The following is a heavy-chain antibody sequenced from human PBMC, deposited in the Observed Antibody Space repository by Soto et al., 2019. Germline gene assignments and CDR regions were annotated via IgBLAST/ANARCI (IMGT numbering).Heavy chain of an antibody. CDR3: ARESSVSGYYYYYGMDV. Sequence: WGSLRLSCAASGFAFNNYWMSWVRQAPGKGPEWVASIKYDGSEKYYVDSVKGRFTVSRDNAKNSLYLQMNSLRAEDTAVYYCARESSVSGYYYYYGMDVWAQGTTVTVSS. D-gene: IGHD6-25*01. CDR2: IKYDGSEK. J-gene: IGHJ6*02. V-gene: IGHV3-7*01. CDR1: GFAFNNYW.